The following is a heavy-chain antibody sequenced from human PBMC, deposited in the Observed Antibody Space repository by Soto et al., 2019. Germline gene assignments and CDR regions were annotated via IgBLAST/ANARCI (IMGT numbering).Heavy chain of an antibody. CDR2: ISAYNGNT. CDR3: ARVRGRGSSGLYYFDY. J-gene: IGHJ4*02. D-gene: IGHD6-19*01. V-gene: IGHV1-18*01. Sequence: ASVKVSCKASGYTFTSYGISWVRQAPGQGLEWMGWISAYNGNTNYAQKLQGRVTMTTDTSTSTAYMELRSLRSDDTAVYYCARVRGRGSSGLYYFDYWGQGTLVTVSS. CDR1: GYTFTSYG.